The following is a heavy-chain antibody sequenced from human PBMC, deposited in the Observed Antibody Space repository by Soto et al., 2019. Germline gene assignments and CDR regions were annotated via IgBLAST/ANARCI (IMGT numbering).Heavy chain of an antibody. D-gene: IGHD3-3*01. CDR1: GGSFSGYY. V-gene: IGHV4-34*01. CDR3: ARGGERITIFGVVIRPYYYGMDV. J-gene: IGHJ6*02. Sequence: SDTLSLTCAVYGGSFSGYYWSWIRQPPGKGLEWIGEINHSGSTNYNPSLKSRVTISVDTSKNQFSLKLSSVTAAGTAVYYCARGGERITIFGVVIRPYYYGMDVWGQGTTVTAP. CDR2: INHSGST.